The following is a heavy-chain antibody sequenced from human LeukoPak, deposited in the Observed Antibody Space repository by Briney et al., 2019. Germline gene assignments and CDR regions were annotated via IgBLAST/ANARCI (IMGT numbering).Heavy chain of an antibody. CDR2: ISGSGGST. D-gene: IGHD6-13*01. V-gene: IGHV3-23*01. J-gene: IGHJ4*02. CDR1: GFTFSSHS. Sequence: GGSLRLSCAASGFTFSSHSMNWVRQAPGKGLEWVSGISGSGGSTYYADSVKGRFTISRDNSKNTLYLQMNSLRAEDTAVYYCAKSATRGIAAAGNVGDWGQGILVTVSS. CDR3: AKSATRGIAAAGNVGD.